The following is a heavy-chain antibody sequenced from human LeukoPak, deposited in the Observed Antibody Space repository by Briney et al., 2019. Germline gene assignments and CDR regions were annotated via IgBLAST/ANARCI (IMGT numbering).Heavy chain of an antibody. V-gene: IGHV1-2*06. J-gene: IGHJ6*02. D-gene: IGHD2-15*01. CDR1: GYTFTGYY. CDR3: ARLGLGCSGGSCSSKGMDV. CDR2: INPNSGGT. Sequence: ASVKVSCKASGYTFTGYYMHWVRQAPGQGHEWMGRINPNSGGTNYAQKFQGRVTRTRDTSISTAYMELSRLRSDDTAVYYCARLGLGCSGGSCSSKGMDVWGQGTTVTVSS.